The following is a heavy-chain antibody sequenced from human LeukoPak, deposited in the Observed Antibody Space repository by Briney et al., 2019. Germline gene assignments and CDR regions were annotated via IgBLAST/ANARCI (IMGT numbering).Heavy chain of an antibody. CDR3: ARARNVDIVATIYY. D-gene: IGHD5-12*01. J-gene: IGHJ4*02. CDR2: IWYDGSNK. Sequence: GRSLRLSCAASGFTFSSYGMHWVRQAPGKGVEWVAGIWYDGSNKYYADSVKERFTISRDNSKNTLYLQMNSLRAEDTAVYYCARARNVDIVATIYYWGQGTLVTVSS. CDR1: GFTFSSYG. V-gene: IGHV3-33*01.